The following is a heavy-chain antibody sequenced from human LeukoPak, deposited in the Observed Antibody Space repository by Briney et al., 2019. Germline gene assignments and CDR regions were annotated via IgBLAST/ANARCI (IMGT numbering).Heavy chain of an antibody. CDR2: INPNSGGT. CDR1: GYTFTGYY. V-gene: IGHV1-2*04. D-gene: IGHD3-22*01. CDR3: AREGPSPAIYYDSSGYLDAFDI. J-gene: IGHJ3*02. Sequence: ASVKVSCKASGYTFTGYYMHWVRQAPGQGLEWMGWINPNSGGTNYAQKFQGWVTMTRDTSISTAYMELSRLRSDDTAVYYCAREGPSPAIYYDSSGYLDAFDIWGQGTMVTVSS.